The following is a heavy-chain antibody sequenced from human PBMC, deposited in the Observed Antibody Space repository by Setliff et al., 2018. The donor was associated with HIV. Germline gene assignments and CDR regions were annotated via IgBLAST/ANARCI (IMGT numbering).Heavy chain of an antibody. Sequence: SETLSLTCAVYGGSLSGYHWSWIRQSPGKGLEWIGEINHSGSTNYNPSLKRQVTISVDTSKNQFSLKLSSVTAADTAVYYCARSEGIAWFDPWGQGTLVTVSS. J-gene: IGHJ5*02. V-gene: IGHV4-34*01. CDR1: GGSLSGYH. D-gene: IGHD3-3*01. CDR2: INHSGST. CDR3: ARSEGIAWFDP.